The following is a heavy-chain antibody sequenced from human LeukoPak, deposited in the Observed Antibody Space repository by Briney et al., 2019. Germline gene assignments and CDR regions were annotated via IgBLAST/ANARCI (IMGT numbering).Heavy chain of an antibody. CDR3: ARDHYSGYDYTLYYYYGMDV. D-gene: IGHD5-12*01. J-gene: IGHJ6*02. CDR2: INPNSGGT. CDR1: GYTFTGYY. Sequence: ASVKVSFKASGYTFTGYYMHWVRQAPGQGLEWMGWINPNSGGTNYAQKFQGRVTMTRDTSISTAYMELSRLRSDDTAVYYCARDHYSGYDYTLYYYYGMDVWGQGTTVTVSS. V-gene: IGHV1-2*02.